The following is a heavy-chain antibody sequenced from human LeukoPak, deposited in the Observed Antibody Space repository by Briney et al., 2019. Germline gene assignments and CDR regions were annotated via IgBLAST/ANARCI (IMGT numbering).Heavy chain of an antibody. J-gene: IGHJ6*03. Sequence: SETLSLTCTVSGGSISSYYWSWIRQPPGKGLEWIGHIYYSGSTNYNPSLKSRVTISVDTSKKQFSLKLTSVTVADTAVYYCARETSQKGAHYMDVWGKGTTVTISS. CDR1: GGSISSYY. CDR3: ARETSQKGAHYMDV. CDR2: IYYSGST. V-gene: IGHV4-59*01. D-gene: IGHD3-16*01.